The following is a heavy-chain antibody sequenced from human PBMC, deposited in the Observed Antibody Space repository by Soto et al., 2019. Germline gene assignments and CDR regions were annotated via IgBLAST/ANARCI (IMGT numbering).Heavy chain of an antibody. CDR1: GGSFSGYY. CDR3: ARGKRFWAKLGAFDI. D-gene: IGHD3-3*01. V-gene: IGHV4-34*01. J-gene: IGHJ3*02. CDR2: INHSGST. Sequence: QVQLQQWGAGLLKPSETLSLTCAVYGGSFSGYYWSWIRQPPGKGLEWIGEINHSGSTNYNPSLKRRVTISVGTSRSQFYLKLSSVTAAVTAVYYCARGKRFWAKLGAFDIWGQGTMVTVSS.